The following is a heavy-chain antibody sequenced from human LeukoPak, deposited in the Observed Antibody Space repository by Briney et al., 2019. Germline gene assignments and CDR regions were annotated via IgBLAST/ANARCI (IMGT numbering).Heavy chain of an antibody. Sequence: GGSLRLSCAASGFNFNDYYMSWTRQAPGKGLEWVSTIYSADIKYGDSVKGRFTISRDNAKNSLYLQMDSLRAEDTAVYYCARGGSKTFDFWGQGTLVTVSS. J-gene: IGHJ4*02. CDR3: ARGGSKTFDF. CDR2: IYSADI. V-gene: IGHV3-11*01. CDR1: GFNFNDYY.